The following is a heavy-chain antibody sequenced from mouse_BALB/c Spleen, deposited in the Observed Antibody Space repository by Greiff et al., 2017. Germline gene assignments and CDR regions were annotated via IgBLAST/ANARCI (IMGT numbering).Heavy chain of an antibody. CDR1: GYSFTGYT. V-gene: IGHV1-18*01. CDR2: INPYNGGT. D-gene: IGHD1-2*01. J-gene: IGHJ4*01. Sequence: VQLKQSGPELVKPGASMKISCKASGYSFTGYTMNWVKQSHGKNLEWIGLINPYNGGTSYNQKFKGKATLTVDKSSSTAYMELLSLTSEDSAVYYCAKTLLRLPYAMDYWGQGTSVTVSS. CDR3: AKTLLRLPYAMDY.